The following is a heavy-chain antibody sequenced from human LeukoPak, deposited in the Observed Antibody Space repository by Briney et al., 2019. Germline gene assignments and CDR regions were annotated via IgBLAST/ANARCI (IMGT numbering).Heavy chain of an antibody. CDR2: ISYDGSNK. CDR1: GFSISSYT. J-gene: IGHJ4*02. Sequence: PGGSLRLSCAASGFSISSYTMHWVGQAPGKGLEWVAVISYDGSNKYYADSVNGRFTISRDNSQNTLYLQMNTLRAEDTAVYYCARPQGYYFDYWGQGTLVTVSS. CDR3: ARPQGYYFDY. V-gene: IGHV3-30-3*01.